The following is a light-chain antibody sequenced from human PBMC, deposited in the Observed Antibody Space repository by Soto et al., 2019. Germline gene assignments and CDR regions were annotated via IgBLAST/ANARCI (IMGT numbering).Light chain of an antibody. V-gene: IGKV3-20*01. CDR3: QQYGSSGT. Sequence: ESVWTQSPGTLSLSPGERATLSCRASQSGSNNYLAWYQQKPGQAPRLLSYGATNRATGIPYRFSGSGSGTEFTLTISRLEPEGFAVYYCQQYGSSGTFGQGPKVEI. J-gene: IGKJ1*01. CDR2: GAT. CDR1: QSGSNNY.